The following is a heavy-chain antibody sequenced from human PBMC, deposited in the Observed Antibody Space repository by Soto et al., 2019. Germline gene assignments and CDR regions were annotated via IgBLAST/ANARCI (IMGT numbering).Heavy chain of an antibody. V-gene: IGHV3-23*01. CDR3: AKERSSGWSFDY. D-gene: IGHD6-19*01. CDR2: ISYGSGDST. Sequence: GGSLRLSCAASEFTFSNYAMSWVRQAPGKGLEWVSAISYGSGDSTYYADSVKGRFTVSRDNSKNTLYLQMNSLRAEDTAVFYCAKERSSGWSFDYWGQGTLVTVSS. J-gene: IGHJ4*02. CDR1: EFTFSNYA.